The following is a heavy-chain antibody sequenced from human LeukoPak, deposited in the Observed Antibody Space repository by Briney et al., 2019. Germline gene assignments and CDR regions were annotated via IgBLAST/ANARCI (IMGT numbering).Heavy chain of an antibody. CDR1: GGSISSYY. CDR2: IYYSGST. CDR3: ARAAYYYGSGSHYFDY. J-gene: IGHJ4*02. V-gene: IGHV4-59*12. Sequence: SETLSLTCTVSGGSISSYYWSWIRQPPGKGLEWIGYIYYSGSTNYNPSLKSRVTISVDTSKNQFSLKLSPVTAADTAVYYCARAAYYYGSGSHYFDYWGQGTLVTVSS. D-gene: IGHD3-10*01.